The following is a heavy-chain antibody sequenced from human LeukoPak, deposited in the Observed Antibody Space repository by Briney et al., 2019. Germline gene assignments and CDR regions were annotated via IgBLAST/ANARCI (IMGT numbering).Heavy chain of an antibody. CDR3: ARDSSAYSFDY. D-gene: IGHD3-22*01. J-gene: IGHJ4*02. CDR2: IYSGGST. Sequence: PGGSLRLSCAASGFTVSSNYMSWVRQAPGKGLEWVSVIYSGGSTYYADSVKGRFTISRDNSKNTLYLQMNSLRAEDTAVYYCARDSSAYSFDYWGQGTLVTVSS. CDR1: GFTVSSNY. V-gene: IGHV3-53*01.